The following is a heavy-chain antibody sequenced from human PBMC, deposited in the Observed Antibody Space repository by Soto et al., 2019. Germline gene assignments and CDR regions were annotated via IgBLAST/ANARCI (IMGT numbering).Heavy chain of an antibody. CDR3: ASIYDSSGYYYGNNWFDP. Sequence: PSETLSLTCTVSGGSISSDDFYWSWIRQHPGKGLEWIGYIYYSGGTYYNPSLKSRVTISVDTSKNQFSLELSSVTAADTAVYYCASIYDSSGYYYGNNWFDPWGQGTLVTVSS. CDR2: IYYSGGT. V-gene: IGHV4-31*03. CDR1: GGSISSDDFY. J-gene: IGHJ5*02. D-gene: IGHD3-22*01.